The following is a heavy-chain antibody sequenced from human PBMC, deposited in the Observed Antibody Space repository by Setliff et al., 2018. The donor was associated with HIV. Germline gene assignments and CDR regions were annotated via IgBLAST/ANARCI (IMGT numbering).Heavy chain of an antibody. CDR1: GYTFTSYY. Sequence: ASVKVSCKASGYTFTSYYMHWVRQAPGQGLEWMGIINPSSGSTTSAQKFQGRVTMTRDTSTSTVYMELSSLRSEDTAVYYCVRDPAPSSSAPYFQHWGQGTPVTVSS. J-gene: IGHJ1*01. CDR3: VRDPAPSSSAPYFQH. V-gene: IGHV1-46*01. CDR2: INPSSGST. D-gene: IGHD6-6*01.